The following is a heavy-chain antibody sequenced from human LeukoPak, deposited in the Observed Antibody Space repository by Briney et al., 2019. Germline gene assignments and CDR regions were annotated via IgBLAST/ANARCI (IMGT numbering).Heavy chain of an antibody. V-gene: IGHV1-18*01. D-gene: IGHD2-15*01. CDR1: GYTFTSYG. CDR2: ISAYNGNT. Sequence: ASVKVSCKASGYTFTSYGISWVRQAPGQGLEWMGWISAYNGNTNYAQKLQGRVTMTTDTSTSTAYMELRSLRSEDTAIYYCARDLVVVVAPLAQAGAFHIWGQGTMVTVSS. J-gene: IGHJ3*02. CDR3: ARDLVVVVAPLAQAGAFHI.